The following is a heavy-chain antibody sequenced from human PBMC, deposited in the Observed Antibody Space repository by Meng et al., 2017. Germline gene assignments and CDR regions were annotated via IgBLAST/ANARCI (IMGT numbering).Heavy chain of an antibody. D-gene: IGHD3-22*01. CDR2: FIPILGIA. Sequence: QVQRVASGAEVKKPGSSVKVACKASGGTVSSYTIRWVRQAPGQGLEWMGRFIPILGIANYAQKFQGRVTITADKSTSTAYMELSSLRSEDTAVYYCASRVAYYYDSSGYYKNWYFDLWGRGTLVTVSS. J-gene: IGHJ2*01. CDR3: ASRVAYYYDSSGYYKNWYFDL. CDR1: GGTVSSYT. V-gene: IGHV1-69*02.